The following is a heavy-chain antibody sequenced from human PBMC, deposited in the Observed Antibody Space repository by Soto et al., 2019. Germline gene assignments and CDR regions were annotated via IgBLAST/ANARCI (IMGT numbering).Heavy chain of an antibody. CDR3: ARDLRTLLKYYYDSSGNDY. J-gene: IGHJ4*02. V-gene: IGHV1-18*01. CDR1: GYTFTSYG. CDR2: ISAYNGNT. Sequence: GASVKVSCKASGYTFTSYGISWVLQAPGQGLEWMGWISAYNGNTNYAQKLQGRVTMTTDTSTSTAYMELRSLRSDDTAVYYCARDLRTLLKYYYDSSGNDYWGQGTLVTVSS. D-gene: IGHD3-22*01.